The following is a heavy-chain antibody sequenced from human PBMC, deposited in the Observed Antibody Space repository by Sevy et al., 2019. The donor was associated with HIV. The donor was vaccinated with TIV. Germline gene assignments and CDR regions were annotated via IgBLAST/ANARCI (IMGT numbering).Heavy chain of an antibody. D-gene: IGHD6-13*01. J-gene: IGHJ6*02. CDR2: IYYTGST. CDR3: ARGWGASAGTNYGLDV. CDR1: GDSISTYY. V-gene: IGHV4-59*01. Sequence: SETLSLTCTVSGDSISTYYWSWIRQPPGKGLEWIGYIYYTGSTNYNPSLKSRVSISVDTSKNQFSLKLTSVTAADTAVYFCARGWGASAGTNYGLDVWGQGTTVTVSS.